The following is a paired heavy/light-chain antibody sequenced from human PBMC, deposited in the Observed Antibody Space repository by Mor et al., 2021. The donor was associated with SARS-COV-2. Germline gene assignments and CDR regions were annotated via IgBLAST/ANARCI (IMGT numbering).Light chain of an antibody. CDR2: KAS. Sequence: DIQMTQSPSTLSASVGDRVTITCRASQSISSWLAWYQQKPGKAPKLLIYKASSLESGVPSRFSGSGSGTEFTLTISSLQPDDFATYYCQQYNSYSPFTFGPGTKVDIK. CDR1: QSISSW. CDR3: QQYNSYSPFT. V-gene: IGKV1-5*03. J-gene: IGKJ3*01.
Heavy chain of an antibody. V-gene: IGHV4-59*01. Sequence: QVQLQESGPGLVKPSETLSLTCTVSGGSISSYYWSWIRQPPGKGLEWIGYIYYSGSTNYNPSLKSRVTISVDTSKNQFSLKLSSVTAADTAVYYCARVKGIAAAGTLGYYYYGMDVWGQGTTVTVSS. CDR2: IYYSGST. J-gene: IGHJ6*02. CDR1: GGSISSYY. D-gene: IGHD6-13*01. CDR3: ARVKGIAAAGTLGYYYYGMDV.